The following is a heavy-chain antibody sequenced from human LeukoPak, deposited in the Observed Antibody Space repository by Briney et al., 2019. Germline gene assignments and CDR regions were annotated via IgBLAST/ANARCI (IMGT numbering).Heavy chain of an antibody. J-gene: IGHJ6*03. Sequence: ASVKVSCKASGYTFTGYFIHWVRQAPGQGLEWMGWINPKSGGTNYAQKFQGRVTMTRDTSINTAYMELSRLRSGDTAVYYCARAYRSLYYYYYYMDVWGKGTTVTISS. CDR3: ARAYRSLYYYYYYMDV. D-gene: IGHD6-13*01. V-gene: IGHV1-2*02. CDR1: GYTFTGYF. CDR2: INPKSGGT.